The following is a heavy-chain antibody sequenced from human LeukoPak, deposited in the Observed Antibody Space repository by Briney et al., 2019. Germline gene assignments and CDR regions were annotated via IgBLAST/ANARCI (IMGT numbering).Heavy chain of an antibody. D-gene: IGHD5-24*01. J-gene: IGHJ4*02. CDR1: GFIFSSYA. CDR2: ISSSGSTI. Sequence: GGSLRLSCAASGFIFSSYAMHWVRQAPGKGLEWVSYISSSGSTIYYADSVKGRFTISRDNAKNSLYLQMNSLRAEDTAVYYCARETLQRYYFDYWGQGTLVTVSS. V-gene: IGHV3-48*03. CDR3: ARETLQRYYFDY.